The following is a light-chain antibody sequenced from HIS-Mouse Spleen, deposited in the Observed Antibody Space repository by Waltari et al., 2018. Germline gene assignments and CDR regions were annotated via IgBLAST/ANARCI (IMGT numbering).Light chain of an antibody. J-gene: IGLJ1*01. V-gene: IGLV1-44*01. Sequence: QSVLTQPPSASGTPGQRVTISCSGSSSNIGSNTVNWYQQLPGTAPNLLIYSNNQRPSGVPDRFSGSKSGTSASLTISGLQAEDEADYYCCSYAGSYTYVFGTGTKVTVL. CDR2: SNN. CDR3: CSYAGSYTYV. CDR1: SSNIGSNT.